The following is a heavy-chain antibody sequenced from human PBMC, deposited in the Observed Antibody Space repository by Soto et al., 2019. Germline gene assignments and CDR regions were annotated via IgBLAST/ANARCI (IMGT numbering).Heavy chain of an antibody. CDR1: GYTFTGYY. J-gene: IGHJ4*02. CDR2: INPNSGGT. Sequence: GASVKVSCKASGYTFTGYYIHWVRQAPGQGLEWMGWINPNSGGTNYAQKFQGRFTISRDNSKNTLSLHMNSLRVDDTAVYFCAKDRFGIVGPVDYWGQGTLVTVSS. D-gene: IGHD1-26*01. V-gene: IGHV1-2*02. CDR3: AKDRFGIVGPVDY.